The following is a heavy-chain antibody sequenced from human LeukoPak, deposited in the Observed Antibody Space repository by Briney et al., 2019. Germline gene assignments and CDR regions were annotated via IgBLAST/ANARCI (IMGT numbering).Heavy chain of an antibody. CDR2: IISSSSYI. V-gene: IGHV3-21*01. CDR3: ASLGSGYCSGGSCSIDY. J-gene: IGHJ4*02. CDR1: GFTFSSYS. Sequence: PGGSLRLSCAASGFTFSSYSMNGVRQAPGKGLEWVSSIISSSSYIYYADSVKGRFTISRDNAKNSLYLQMNSLRAEDTAVYYCASLGSGYCSGGSCSIDYWGQGTLVTVSS. D-gene: IGHD2-15*01.